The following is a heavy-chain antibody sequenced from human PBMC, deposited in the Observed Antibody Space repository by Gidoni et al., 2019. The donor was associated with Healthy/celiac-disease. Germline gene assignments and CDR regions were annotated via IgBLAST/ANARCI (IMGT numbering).Heavy chain of an antibody. CDR3: ARGRSYYGSGSYFP. D-gene: IGHD3-10*01. J-gene: IGHJ5*02. CDR1: GGSFSGYY. CDR2: INHSGST. Sequence: QLQLQQWRAGLLKPSATLSLTCAVYGGSFSGYYWSWIRQPPGKGLEWIGEINHSGSTNYNPSLKSRVTISVDTSKNQFSLKLSSVTAADTAVYYCARGRSYYGSGSYFPWGQGTLVTVSS. V-gene: IGHV4-34*01.